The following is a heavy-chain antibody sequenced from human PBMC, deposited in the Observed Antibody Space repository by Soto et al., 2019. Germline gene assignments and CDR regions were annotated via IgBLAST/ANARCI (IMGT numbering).Heavy chain of an antibody. Sequence: QVQLVQSGAEVKKSGSSVKVSCKASGGTFSSYAISWVRQAPGQGLEWMGGIIPIFGTANYAQKFQGRVTITADKSTSTAYMELSSLRSEDTAVYYCARARGLGYCSGGSCLHFDYWGQGTLVTVSS. CDR2: IIPIFGTA. V-gene: IGHV1-69*06. CDR3: ARARGLGYCSGGSCLHFDY. CDR1: GGTFSSYA. D-gene: IGHD2-15*01. J-gene: IGHJ4*02.